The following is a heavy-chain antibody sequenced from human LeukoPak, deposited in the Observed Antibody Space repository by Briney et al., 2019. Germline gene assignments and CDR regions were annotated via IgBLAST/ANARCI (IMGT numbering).Heavy chain of an antibody. CDR2: INPNSGDT. V-gene: IGHV1-2*02. Sequence: GASVKVSCKASGYTFTGYYMYWVRQAPGQGLEWMGWINPNSGDTNYAQRFQGRVTMTRDTSISTAYMELSSLKSDDTAIYYCARDSSSFYGEYWGQGTLVTVPS. CDR3: ARDSSSFYGEY. D-gene: IGHD2-2*01. CDR1: GYTFTGYY. J-gene: IGHJ4*02.